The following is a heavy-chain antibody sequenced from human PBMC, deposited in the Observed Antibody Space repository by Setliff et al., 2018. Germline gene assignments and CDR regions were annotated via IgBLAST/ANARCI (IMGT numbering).Heavy chain of an antibody. D-gene: IGHD3-10*01. CDR3: AGGQPLVRKYYYYMDV. CDR1: GGTFSSYV. Sequence: ASVKVSCKASGGTFSSYVISWVREAPGQGLEWMGGIIPMFGTNYAQKIQGRVTITADESTSTAYMELSSLGSEDTAVYYCAGGQPLVRKYYYYMDVWGKGTTVTVSS. CDR2: IIPMFGT. V-gene: IGHV1-69*13. J-gene: IGHJ6*03.